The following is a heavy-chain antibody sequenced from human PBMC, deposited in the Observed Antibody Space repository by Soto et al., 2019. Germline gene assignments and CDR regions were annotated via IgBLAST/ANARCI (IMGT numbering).Heavy chain of an antibody. CDR1: GYTFTGYY. V-gene: IGHV1-2*04. CDR2: INPNSGGT. Sequence: QVQLVQSGAEVKKPGASVKVSCKASGYTFTGYYMHWVRQAPGQGLEWMGWINPNSGGTNYAQKFHVWVTMTRDTSISTAYMELSRLRSDDTAVYYCARGLLWFGESPPPPLYYYGMDVWGQGTTVTVSS. CDR3: ARGLLWFGESPPPPLYYYGMDV. D-gene: IGHD3-10*01. J-gene: IGHJ6*02.